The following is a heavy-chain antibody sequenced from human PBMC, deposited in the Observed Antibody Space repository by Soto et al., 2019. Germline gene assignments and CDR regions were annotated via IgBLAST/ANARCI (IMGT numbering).Heavy chain of an antibody. D-gene: IGHD6-13*01. CDR3: ARQVAPQQLVLGWFDP. CDR2: IYYSGST. V-gene: IGHV4-39*01. J-gene: IGHJ5*02. CDR1: GGSISSSSYY. Sequence: ETLSLTCTVAGGSISSSSYYWGWIRQPPGKGLEWIGSIYYSGSTYYNPSLKSRVTISVDTSKNQFSLKLSSVTAADTAVYYCARQVAPQQLVLGWFDPWGQGTLVTVSS.